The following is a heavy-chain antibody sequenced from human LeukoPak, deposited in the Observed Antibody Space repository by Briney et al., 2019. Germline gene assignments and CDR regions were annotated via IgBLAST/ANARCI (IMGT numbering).Heavy chain of an antibody. J-gene: IGHJ4*02. CDR3: ASFNSSGYSPYFDY. V-gene: IGHV4-4*02. Sequence: TSETLSLTCAVSGGSISSSNWWSWVRQPPGKGLEWIGEIYHSGSTNYNPSLKSRVTISVDKSKNQFSLKLSSVTAADTAVYYCASFNSSGYSPYFDYWGQGTLVTVSS. D-gene: IGHD3-22*01. CDR1: GGSISSSNW. CDR2: IYHSGST.